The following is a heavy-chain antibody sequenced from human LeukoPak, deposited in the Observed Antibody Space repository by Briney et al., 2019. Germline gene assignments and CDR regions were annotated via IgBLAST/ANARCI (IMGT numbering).Heavy chain of an antibody. CDR3: AKEGGSDFDY. CDR2: ISYDGSNK. J-gene: IGHJ4*02. V-gene: IGHV3-30*18. CDR1: GFTFSSYG. D-gene: IGHD3-10*01. Sequence: PGGSLRLSCAASGFTFSSYGMLWVRQAPGKGLEWVAVISYDGSNKYYADSVKGRFTISRDNSKNTLYLQMNSLRAEDTAVYYCAKEGGSDFDYWGQGTLVTVSS.